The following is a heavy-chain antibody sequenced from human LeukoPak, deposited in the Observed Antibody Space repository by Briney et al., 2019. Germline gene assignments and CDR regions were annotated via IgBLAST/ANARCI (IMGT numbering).Heavy chain of an antibody. CDR3: ARQWIQLWPIDAFDI. D-gene: IGHD5-18*01. CDR2: INPGDSDT. CDR1: GYHFASRW. V-gene: IGHV5-51*01. Sequence: GESLQISFKGSGYHFASRWIGWVRPTPGKGRQWLGIINPGDSDTRYSPSFQGQVTISIDKSSDTAYLQWNTLQASDTAIYYCARQWIQLWPIDAFDIWGQGTLVTVSS. J-gene: IGHJ3*02.